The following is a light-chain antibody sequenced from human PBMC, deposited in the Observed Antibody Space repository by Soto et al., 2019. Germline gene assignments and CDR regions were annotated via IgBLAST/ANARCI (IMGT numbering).Light chain of an antibody. V-gene: IGLV2-8*01. CDR1: SSDVGCYHY. Sequence: QSALTQPPSASGTLGQSVTISCTGTSSDVGCYHYVSWHQQHPGKAPKVMIYEVTKRPPGVPDRFSGSKSGNTASLTVSGLQAEDEADYYCSSFAGGSHPVLLGGGTKLTVL. CDR3: SSFAGGSHPVL. CDR2: EVT. J-gene: IGLJ2*01.